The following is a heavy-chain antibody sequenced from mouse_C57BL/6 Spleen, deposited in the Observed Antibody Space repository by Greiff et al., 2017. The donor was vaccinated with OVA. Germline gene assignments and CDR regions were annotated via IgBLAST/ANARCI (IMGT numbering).Heavy chain of an antibody. V-gene: IGHV1-26*01. Sequence: EVQLQQSGPELVKPGASVKISCKASGYTFTDYYMNWVKQSHGKSLEWIGDINPNNGGTSYNQKFKGKATLTVDKSSSTAYMELRSLTSEDSAVYYCARRGIYYDYDGPWFAYWGQGTLVTVSA. CDR2: INPNNGGT. CDR3: ARRGIYYDYDGPWFAY. J-gene: IGHJ3*01. D-gene: IGHD2-4*01. CDR1: GYTFTDYY.